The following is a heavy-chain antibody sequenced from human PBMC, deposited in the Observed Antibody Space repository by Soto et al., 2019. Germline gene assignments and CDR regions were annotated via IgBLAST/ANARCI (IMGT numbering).Heavy chain of an antibody. CDR1: GGSISSYY. D-gene: IGHD1-7*01. J-gene: IGHJ5*02. V-gene: IGHV4-59*01. CDR3: ARSNWNYLGVGWFDP. CDR2: IYYSGST. Sequence: SETLSLTCTVSGGSISSYYWSWIRQPPGKGLEWIGYIYYSGSTNYNPSLKSRVTISVDTSKNQFSLKLSSVTAADTAVYYCARSNWNYLGVGWFDPWGQGTLVTVSS.